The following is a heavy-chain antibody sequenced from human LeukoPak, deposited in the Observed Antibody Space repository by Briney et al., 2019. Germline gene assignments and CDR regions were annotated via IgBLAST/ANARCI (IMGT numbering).Heavy chain of an antibody. CDR1: GYTLSSYG. V-gene: IGHV1-18*04. Sequence: ASVKVSCKASGYTLSSYGVNWVRQAPGQGLEWMGWISIYNGNTNYAQILQGRVTMTTDTSTSTVYMELRSLRSDDTAVYYCASNPRGDSWTFDYWGQGTLVIVSS. CDR3: ASNPRGDSWTFDY. J-gene: IGHJ4*02. D-gene: IGHD2-21*02. CDR2: ISIYNGNT.